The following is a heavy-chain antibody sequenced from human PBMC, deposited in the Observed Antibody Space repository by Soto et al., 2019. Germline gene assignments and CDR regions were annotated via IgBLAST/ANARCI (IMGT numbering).Heavy chain of an antibody. J-gene: IGHJ4*02. CDR1: GGSISSSNW. D-gene: IGHD3-10*01. CDR2: IYHSGST. CDR3: ARRWGEGRVDY. Sequence: QVQLQESGPGLVKPSGTLSLTCAVSGGSISSSNWWSWVRQPPGKGLQWIGEIYHSGSTNYIPSLKSRVIISVDKSRNQFSLQLSSVTAADTAVYYCARRWGEGRVDYWGQGTLVTVSS. V-gene: IGHV4-4*02.